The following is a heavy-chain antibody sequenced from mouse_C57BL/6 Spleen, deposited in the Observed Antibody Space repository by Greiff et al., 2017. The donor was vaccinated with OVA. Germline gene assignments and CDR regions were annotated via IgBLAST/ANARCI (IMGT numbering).Heavy chain of an antibody. CDR3: ARAGTTVVESSYWYFDV. D-gene: IGHD1-1*01. CDR1: GYTFTSYW. J-gene: IGHJ1*03. Sequence: QVQLQQPGAELVKPGASVKLSCKASGYTFTSYWMHWVKQRPGRGLEWIGRIDPNSGGTKYNEKFKSKATLTVDKPSSTAYMHLSSLTSEDSAVYYCARAGTTVVESSYWYFDVWGTGTTVTVSS. V-gene: IGHV1-72*01. CDR2: IDPNSGGT.